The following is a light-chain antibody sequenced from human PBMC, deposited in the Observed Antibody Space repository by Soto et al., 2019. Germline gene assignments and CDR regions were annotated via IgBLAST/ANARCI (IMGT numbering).Light chain of an antibody. V-gene: IGLV2-14*01. Sequence: QLVLTQPASVSGSPGQSITISCTGTSSDVGGYDYVSWYQLHPGKAPKLMVFEVNNRPSGVSYRFSGSKSGNTASLTISGLQAEDEADYFCSSYSISTAYLFGTGNKLTVL. CDR2: EVN. CDR1: SSDVGGYDY. J-gene: IGLJ1*01. CDR3: SSYSISTAYL.